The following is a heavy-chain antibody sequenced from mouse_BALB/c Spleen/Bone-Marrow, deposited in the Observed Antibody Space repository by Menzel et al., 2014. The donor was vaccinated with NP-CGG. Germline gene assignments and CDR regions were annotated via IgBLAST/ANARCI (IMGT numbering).Heavy chain of an antibody. Sequence: VQGVESGPGLVAPSQSLSITCTVSGFSLTTYGVHWVRQPPGKGLEWLGVIWAGGSTNYNSALMSRLSISKDNSKSRVFLKMNSLQTDDTAMYYCARAHYDYVLFDYWGQGTTLTVSS. CDR2: IWAGGST. CDR1: GFSLTTYG. J-gene: IGHJ2*01. D-gene: IGHD2-4*01. V-gene: IGHV2-9*02. CDR3: ARAHYDYVLFDY.